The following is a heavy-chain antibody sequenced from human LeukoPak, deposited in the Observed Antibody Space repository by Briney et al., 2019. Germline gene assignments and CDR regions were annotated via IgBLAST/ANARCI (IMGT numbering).Heavy chain of an antibody. CDR2: INHSGST. D-gene: IGHD3-22*01. CDR1: GGSFSGYY. Sequence: SETLSLTCAVYGGSFSGYYWSWIRQPPGKGLEWIGEINHSGSTNYNPSLKSRVTISVDTSKNQFSLKLSSVTAADTAVYYCARDVGRYYDSSGYYWFDPWGQGTLVTVSS. V-gene: IGHV4-34*01. CDR3: ARDVGRYYDSSGYYWFDP. J-gene: IGHJ5*02.